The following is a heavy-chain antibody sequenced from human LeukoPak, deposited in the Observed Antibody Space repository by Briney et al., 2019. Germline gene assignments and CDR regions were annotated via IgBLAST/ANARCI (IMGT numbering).Heavy chain of an antibody. CDR2: IYYSGST. V-gene: IGHV4-59*08. D-gene: IGHD6-13*01. Sequence: SETLSLTCTVSGGSISSYYWSWIRQLPGKGLEWIGYIYYSGSTNYNPSLKSRVTISVDTSKNQFSLKLSSVTAADTAVYYCASLAAAGTIDYWGQGTLVTVSS. J-gene: IGHJ4*02. CDR3: ASLAAAGTIDY. CDR1: GGSISSYY.